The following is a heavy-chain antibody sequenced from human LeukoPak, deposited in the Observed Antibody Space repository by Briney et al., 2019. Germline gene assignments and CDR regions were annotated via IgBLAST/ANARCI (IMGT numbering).Heavy chain of an antibody. CDR3: ARQGTMIVPGPDYFDY. J-gene: IGHJ4*02. V-gene: IGHV4-59*08. CDR2: IYYSGST. D-gene: IGHD3-22*01. CDR1: GGSISSYY. Sequence: SETLSLTCTVSGGSISSYYWSWIRQPPGKGLEWIGCIYYSGSTNYNPSLKSRVTISVDTSKNQFSLKLSSVTAADTAVYYCARQGTMIVPGPDYFDYWGQGTLVTVSS.